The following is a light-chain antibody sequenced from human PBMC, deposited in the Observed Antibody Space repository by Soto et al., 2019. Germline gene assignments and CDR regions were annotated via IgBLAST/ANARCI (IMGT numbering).Light chain of an antibody. CDR2: AAS. V-gene: IGKV3-20*01. CDR3: QQYGSSSTWT. J-gene: IGKJ1*01. CDR1: QSVSSAY. Sequence: EIVLTQSPGTLSLSPGERATLSCRASQSVSSAYLAWYQHKPGQPPTLLIYAASSRVTGIPDRFSGSGSGTEFTLTISRLEHEDFEVYYCQQYGSSSTWTFGQGTKVEIK.